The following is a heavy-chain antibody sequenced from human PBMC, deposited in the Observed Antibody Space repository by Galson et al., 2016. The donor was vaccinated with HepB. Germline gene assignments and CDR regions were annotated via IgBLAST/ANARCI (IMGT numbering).Heavy chain of an antibody. CDR2: ISYDGSNK. CDR1: GFTFSNYA. D-gene: IGHD5-24*01. V-gene: IGHV3-30*04. CDR3: AREGMATRYLDY. Sequence: SLRLSCAASGFTFSNYAMHWVRQAPGKGLEWVAVISYDGSNKRYAESVKGRFTVSRDNSNNTLHLQENSLRADDTAVYYCAREGMATRYLDYWGQGIVVTVSS. J-gene: IGHJ4*02.